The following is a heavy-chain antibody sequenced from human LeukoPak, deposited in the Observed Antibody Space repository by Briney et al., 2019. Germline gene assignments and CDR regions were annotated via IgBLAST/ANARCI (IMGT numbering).Heavy chain of an antibody. Sequence: SETLSRTCTVSGGSMSSYYWSFIRQPAGKGLEWIGRIHTSWTTYYNPSLKSRVTMSVDTSRNQFSLKLTSVTAADTAVYYCARGDYYDGGGRNWFDPWGQGTLVTVSS. CDR2: IHTSWTT. J-gene: IGHJ5*02. V-gene: IGHV4-4*07. CDR3: ARGDYYDGGGRNWFDP. D-gene: IGHD3-16*01. CDR1: GGSMSSYY.